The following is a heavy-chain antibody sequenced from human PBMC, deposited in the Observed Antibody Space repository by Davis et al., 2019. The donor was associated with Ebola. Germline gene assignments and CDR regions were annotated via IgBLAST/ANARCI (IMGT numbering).Heavy chain of an antibody. V-gene: IGHV3-21*01. J-gene: IGHJ4*02. CDR3: ARERSYSAFDY. CDR1: GFTFDDYA. D-gene: IGHD1-26*01. CDR2: ISSSSSYI. Sequence: GGSLRLSCAASGFTFDDYAMNWVRQAPGKGLEWVSSISSSSSYIYYADSVKGRFTISRDNAKNSLYLQMNSLRAEDTAVYYCARERSYSAFDYWGQGTLVTVSS.